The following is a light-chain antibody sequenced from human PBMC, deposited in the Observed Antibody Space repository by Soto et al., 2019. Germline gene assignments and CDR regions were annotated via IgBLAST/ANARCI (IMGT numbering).Light chain of an antibody. J-gene: IGKJ5*01. CDR3: QQYNSYSPIT. Sequence: GDRVTITCRASQSISRWMAWYQQKAGKAPRLLISKASTLQSGVPSRFSGSGSGTEFTLTISSLQPDDFATYYCQQYNSYSPITFGQGTRLEI. CDR1: QSISRW. V-gene: IGKV1-5*03. CDR2: KAS.